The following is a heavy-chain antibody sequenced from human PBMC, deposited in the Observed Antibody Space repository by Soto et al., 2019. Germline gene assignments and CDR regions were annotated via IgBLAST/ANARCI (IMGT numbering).Heavy chain of an antibody. D-gene: IGHD3-10*01. Sequence: QMQLVQSGAEVKERGSSVKISCTTSGGTFNTYALPWVRQAPGQGLEWIGGIIPIFGIKNVAQRFRGRVTINADESLTTAYREMTSLRSDDTAVYYGAKEAGDHWGQGTLVTVSS. CDR2: IIPIFGIK. J-gene: IGHJ4*02. CDR3: AKEAGDH. V-gene: IGHV1-69*01. CDR1: GGTFNTYA.